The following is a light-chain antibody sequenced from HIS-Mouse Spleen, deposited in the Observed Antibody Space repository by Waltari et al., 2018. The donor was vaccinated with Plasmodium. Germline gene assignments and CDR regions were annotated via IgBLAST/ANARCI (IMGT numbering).Light chain of an antibody. V-gene: IGLV2-23*01. CDR2: DGS. Sequence: QSALTQPASVSGSPGQSITISCTGTSSDVGSYNLVSWYQQHPGKAPKLMIYDGSKRPSGVSNPFSGSKSGNTASRTISGLQAEDEADYYCCSYAGSSTWVFGGGTKLTVL. CDR1: SSDVGSYNL. J-gene: IGLJ3*02. CDR3: CSYAGSSTWV.